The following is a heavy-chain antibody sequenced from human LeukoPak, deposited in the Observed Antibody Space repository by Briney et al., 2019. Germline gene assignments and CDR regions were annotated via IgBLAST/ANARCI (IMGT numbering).Heavy chain of an antibody. D-gene: IGHD3-9*01. J-gene: IGHJ6*02. CDR2: IKSKIDGGTT. Sequence: GGSLRLSCTASGFTFRDAWLSWVRQAPGKALEWVGRIKSKIDGGTTDYAVPVKGRFTISRDDSKKTLYLQMNSLKTEDTAVYFCTAPVDTFDNFYYGMDVWGQGTTVTVSS. CDR1: GFTFRDAW. CDR3: TAPVDTFDNFYYGMDV. V-gene: IGHV3-15*01.